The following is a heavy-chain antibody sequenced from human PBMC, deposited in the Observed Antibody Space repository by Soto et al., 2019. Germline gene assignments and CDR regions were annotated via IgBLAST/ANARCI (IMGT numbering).Heavy chain of an antibody. J-gene: IGHJ4*02. CDR2: INPNSGGT. Sequence: GASVKVSCKASGYTFTGYYMHWVRQAPGQGLEWMGWINPNSGGTNYAQKFQGRVTMTRDTSISTAYMELSRLRSDDTAVYYCARDFYPLAYYFDYWGQGTLVTV. V-gene: IGHV1-2*02. CDR1: GYTFTGYY. CDR3: ARDFYPLAYYFDY.